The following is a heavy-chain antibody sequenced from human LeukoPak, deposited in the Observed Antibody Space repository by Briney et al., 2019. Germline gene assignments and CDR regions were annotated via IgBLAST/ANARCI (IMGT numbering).Heavy chain of an antibody. V-gene: IGHV4-59*11. CDR3: ARARNNWNDVGSFDY. D-gene: IGHD1-1*01. CDR1: GGSISSHY. CDR2: ISYRGTN. J-gene: IGHJ4*02. Sequence: SETLSLTCTVSGGSISSHYWSWIRQPPGKGLEWIGYISYRGTNNSNPSLKSRVTISVDTSKNHFSLKLSSVTAADTAVYYCARARNNWNDVGSFDYWGQGTLVTVSS.